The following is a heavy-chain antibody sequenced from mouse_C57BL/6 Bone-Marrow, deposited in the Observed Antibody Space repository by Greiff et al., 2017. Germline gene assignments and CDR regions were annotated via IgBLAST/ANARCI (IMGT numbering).Heavy chain of an antibody. D-gene: IGHD2-5*01. CDR2: IYPGSGST. J-gene: IGHJ1*03. CDR1: GYTFTSYW. V-gene: IGHV1-55*01. CDR3: ARPYYSNYWYFDV. Sequence: VQLQQPGAELVKPGASVKMSCKASGYTFTSYWITWVKQRPGQGLEWIGDIYPGSGSTNYNEKFKSKATLTVDTAASTAYMQLSSLTSEDSAVYYCARPYYSNYWYFDVWGTGTTVTVAS.